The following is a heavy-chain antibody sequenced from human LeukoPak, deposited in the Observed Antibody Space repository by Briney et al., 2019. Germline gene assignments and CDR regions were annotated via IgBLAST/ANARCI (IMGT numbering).Heavy chain of an antibody. D-gene: IGHD4-17*01. CDR1: GGSISSGSYY. J-gene: IGHJ5*02. CDR3: ARQSTVTTLWFDP. Sequence: PSQTLSLTCTVSGGSISSGSYYWSWIRQPAGKGLEWIGRIYTSGSTNYNPSLKSRVTISVDTSKNQFSLKLSSVTAADTAVYYCARQSTVTTLWFDPWGQGTLVTVSS. CDR2: IYTSGST. V-gene: IGHV4-61*02.